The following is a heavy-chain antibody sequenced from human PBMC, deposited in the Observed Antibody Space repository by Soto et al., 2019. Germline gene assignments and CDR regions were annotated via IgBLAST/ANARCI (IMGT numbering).Heavy chain of an antibody. Sequence: QVQLQESGPGLVKPSQTLSLTCTVSGGSISSGGYYWSWIRQHPGKGLEWIGYIYYSGSTYYNPSLRRRVTISVDTSKNQFSLKLSSVTAADTAVYYCARILWFGEKYFDYWGQGTLVTVSS. J-gene: IGHJ4*02. CDR3: ARILWFGEKYFDY. V-gene: IGHV4-31*03. CDR1: GGSISSGGYY. CDR2: IYYSGST. D-gene: IGHD3-10*01.